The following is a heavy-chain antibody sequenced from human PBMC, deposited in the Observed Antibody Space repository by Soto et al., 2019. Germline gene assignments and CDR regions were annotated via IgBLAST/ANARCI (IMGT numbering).Heavy chain of an antibody. D-gene: IGHD6-6*01. J-gene: IGHJ4*02. CDR3: ARAPYSSSSFFFDY. V-gene: IGHV1-46*01. CDR1: GYSFTPHF. CDR2: VHPSGGNN. Sequence: GAPVKGSCKASGYSFTPHFFHWGRQAPGQGVEWVGIVHPSGGNNNYAQKFQGRGTLTCDTSTTTVYMELSSLRSDDTAVYYCARAPYSSSSFFFDYWGQGTPVTVSS.